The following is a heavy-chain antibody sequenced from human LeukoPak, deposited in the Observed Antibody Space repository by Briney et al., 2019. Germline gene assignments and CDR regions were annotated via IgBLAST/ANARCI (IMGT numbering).Heavy chain of an antibody. CDR2: ISGSGGST. Sequence: PGGSLRLSCAASGFTFSSYAMSWVRQAPGKGLEWVSAISGSGGSTNYADSVKGRFTISRDNSKNTLYLQMNSLRAEDTAVYYCATVYSSSPLRPMDVWGQGTTVTVSS. V-gene: IGHV3-23*01. CDR3: ATVYSSSPLRPMDV. D-gene: IGHD2-2*01. J-gene: IGHJ6*02. CDR1: GFTFSSYA.